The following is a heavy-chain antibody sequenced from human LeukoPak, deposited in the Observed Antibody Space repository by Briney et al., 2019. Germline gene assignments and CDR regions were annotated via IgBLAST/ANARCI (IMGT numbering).Heavy chain of an antibody. Sequence: SETLSLTCIVSGGSISSYYWSWIRQTPGKGLEWIGNIFYSGSTYYSPSLRSRVTISLDTSRNQFSLKLNSVTAADTAVYYCAKSNGYGLVDIWGQGTMVTVSS. CDR3: AKSNGYGLVDI. CDR2: IFYSGST. D-gene: IGHD3-10*01. V-gene: IGHV4-59*12. J-gene: IGHJ3*02. CDR1: GGSISSYY.